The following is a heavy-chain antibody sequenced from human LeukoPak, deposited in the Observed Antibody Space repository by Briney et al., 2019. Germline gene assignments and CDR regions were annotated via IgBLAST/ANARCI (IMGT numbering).Heavy chain of an antibody. CDR2: IYYSGST. V-gene: IGHV4-59*01. J-gene: IGHJ3*02. CDR3: ARDADDLENAFDI. CDR1: GGSISSYY. Sequence: SETLSLTCTVSGGSISSYYWSWIRQPPGKGLEWIGYIYYSGSTNYNPSLKSRVTISVDTSKNQFSLKLSSVTAADTGVYYCARDADDLENAFDIWGQGTMVTVSS. D-gene: IGHD1-1*01.